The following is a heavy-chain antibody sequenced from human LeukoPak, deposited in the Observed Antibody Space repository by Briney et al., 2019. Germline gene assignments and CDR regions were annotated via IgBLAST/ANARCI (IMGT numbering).Heavy chain of an antibody. D-gene: IGHD2-15*01. CDR1: GFTFSSYA. Sequence: GGSLRLSCAASGFTFSSYAMHWVRQAPGKGLEWVAVISYDGSNKYYADSVKGRFTISRDNSENTLYLQMNSLRAEDTAVYYCARVAQTTPYYYYYYMDVWGKGTTVTISS. J-gene: IGHJ6*03. CDR3: ARVAQTTPYYYYYYMDV. V-gene: IGHV3-30*04. CDR2: ISYDGSNK.